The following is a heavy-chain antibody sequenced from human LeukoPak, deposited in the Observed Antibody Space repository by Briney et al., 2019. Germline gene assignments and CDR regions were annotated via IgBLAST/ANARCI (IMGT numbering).Heavy chain of an antibody. CDR1: GGTFSSYA. Sequence: SVKVSCKASGGTFSSYAISWVRQAPGQGLEWMGGIIPIFGTANYAQKFQGRVTITADESTSTAYMELSSLKSVDTAVYYCARGLEGSVAGTDYWGQGTQVTVSS. J-gene: IGHJ4*02. D-gene: IGHD6-19*01. V-gene: IGHV1-69*01. CDR2: IIPIFGTA. CDR3: ARGLEGSVAGTDY.